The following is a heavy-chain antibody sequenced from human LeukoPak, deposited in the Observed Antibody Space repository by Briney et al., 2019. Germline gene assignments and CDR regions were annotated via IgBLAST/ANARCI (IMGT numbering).Heavy chain of an antibody. D-gene: IGHD3-9*01. CDR1: GYSFTNYD. J-gene: IGHJ5*02. CDR2: MNPDSGNT. Sequence: ASVKVSCKASGYSFTNYDISWVRQATGQGLEWMGWMNPDSGNTGYAQKFQGRVTITRNTSISTVYMELSSLRSEDTAVYYCARAYYDILTGRGFDPWGQGTLVTVSS. CDR3: ARAYYDILTGRGFDP. V-gene: IGHV1-8*03.